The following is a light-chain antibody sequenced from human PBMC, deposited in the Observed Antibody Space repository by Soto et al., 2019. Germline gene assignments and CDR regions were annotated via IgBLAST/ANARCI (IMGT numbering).Light chain of an antibody. CDR2: EDA. V-gene: IGLV6-57*04. CDR1: GGSIADNY. CDR3: HSYDANNQV. J-gene: IGLJ2*01. Sequence: NFMLSQPHSVSESPGQTVVISCTRSGGSIADNYMQWFQQRPGSAPTIVIYEDAHRPSGVPDRFSGSTDRSSNSASLTISGLRVEDEADYYCHSYDANNQVFGGGTKVTVL.